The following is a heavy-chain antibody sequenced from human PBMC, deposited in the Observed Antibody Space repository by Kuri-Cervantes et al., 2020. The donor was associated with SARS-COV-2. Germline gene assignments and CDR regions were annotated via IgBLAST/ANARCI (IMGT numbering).Heavy chain of an antibody. Sequence: SETLSLTCTVSGGSISSYYWSWTRQPPGKGLEWIGYIYYSGSTNYNPSLKSRVTISVDTSKNQFSLKLSSVTAADTAVYYCARSSLIAAAGADWFDPWGQGTLVTVSS. CDR1: GGSISSYY. CDR3: ARSSLIAAAGADWFDP. D-gene: IGHD6-13*01. V-gene: IGHV4-59*01. CDR2: IYYSGST. J-gene: IGHJ5*02.